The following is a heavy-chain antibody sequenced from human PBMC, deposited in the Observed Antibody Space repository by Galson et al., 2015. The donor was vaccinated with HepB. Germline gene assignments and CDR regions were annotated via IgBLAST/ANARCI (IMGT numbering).Heavy chain of an antibody. CDR3: ARGLLRLIDY. CDR2: TNTISTNI. Sequence: SVRLSCAASGFTFSSYSMNWVRQAPGKGLEWLSYTNTISTNIYYADSVRGRFTISRDNAKNSLYLQMTSLRAEDTAVYYCARGLLRLIDYWGQGTLVTVSS. J-gene: IGHJ4*02. V-gene: IGHV3-48*01. CDR1: GFTFSSYS. D-gene: IGHD1-26*01.